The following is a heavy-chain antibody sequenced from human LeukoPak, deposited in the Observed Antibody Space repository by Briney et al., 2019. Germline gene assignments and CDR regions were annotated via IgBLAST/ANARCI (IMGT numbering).Heavy chain of an antibody. J-gene: IGHJ4*02. Sequence: GASVKVSCKASAYTFTGYYMHWVRQAPGQGLEWMGWINTDSGGTNYAQKFQGRVTMTRDTSISTAYMEVSRLRSDDTAVYYCAREGSGWYRNFDYWGQGTLDTLSS. CDR2: INTDSGGT. D-gene: IGHD6-19*01. CDR1: AYTFTGYY. CDR3: AREGSGWYRNFDY. V-gene: IGHV1-2*02.